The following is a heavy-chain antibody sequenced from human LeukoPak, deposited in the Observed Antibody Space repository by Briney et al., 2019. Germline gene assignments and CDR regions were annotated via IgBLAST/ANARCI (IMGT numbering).Heavy chain of an antibody. CDR3: ARVPGGFSYGYDFNC. CDR2: IKQDGSEK. D-gene: IGHD5-18*01. J-gene: IGHJ4*02. CDR1: GFTFSSYA. V-gene: IGHV3-7*05. Sequence: GGSLRLSCAASGFTFSSYAMSWVRQAPGKGLEWVANIKQDGSEKYYVDSVKGRFTISRDNAKNSLYLQMNSLRAEDTAVYYCARVPGGFSYGYDFNCWGQGTLVTVSS.